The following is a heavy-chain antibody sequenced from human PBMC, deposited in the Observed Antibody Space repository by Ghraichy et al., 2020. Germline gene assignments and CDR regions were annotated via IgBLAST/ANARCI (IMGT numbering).Heavy chain of an antibody. CDR2: INHSGST. V-gene: IGHV4-34*01. J-gene: IGHJ6*02. Sequence: SETLSLTCAVYGGSFSGYYWSWIRQPPGKGLEWIGEINHSGSTNYNPSLKSRVTISVDTSKNQFSLKLSSVTAADTAVYYCAVNPTRYDFWSGYYRGYYYYGMDVWGQGTTVTVSS. CDR3: AVNPTRYDFWSGYYRGYYYYGMDV. D-gene: IGHD3-3*01. CDR1: GGSFSGYY.